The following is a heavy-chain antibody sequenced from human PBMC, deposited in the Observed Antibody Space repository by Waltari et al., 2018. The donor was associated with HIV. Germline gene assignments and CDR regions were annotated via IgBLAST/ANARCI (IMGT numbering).Heavy chain of an antibody. CDR1: GYPFTSFV. V-gene: IGHV1-18*01. J-gene: IGHJ4*02. Sequence: QVQLVQSGAEVKKPGASVKVSCKASGYPFTSFVISWVRQAPGQGLEWMGWISAYNGNTNYAQKLQGRVTMTTDTSTSTAYMELRSRRSDDTAVYYCARGWYGDPKVPFDYWGQGTLVTVSS. CDR3: ARGWYGDPKVPFDY. D-gene: IGHD4-17*01. CDR2: ISAYNGNT.